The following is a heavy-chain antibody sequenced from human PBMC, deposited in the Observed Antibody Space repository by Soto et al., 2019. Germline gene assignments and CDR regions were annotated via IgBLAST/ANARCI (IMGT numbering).Heavy chain of an antibody. CDR2: ISYSGCT. CDR3: ARGRDGYNWDY. CDR1: GASISSRTNY. J-gene: IGHJ4*02. D-gene: IGHD5-12*01. V-gene: IGHV4-39*01. Sequence: QLQLQESGPGLVKASETLSLTCTVSGASISSRTNYWGWIRQPPGKGLEWIGSISYSGCTHYNPSLMSRATISVDTSKNQFSLKMNSVTAADTAVYFCARGRDGYNWDYWGQGTLVTVSS.